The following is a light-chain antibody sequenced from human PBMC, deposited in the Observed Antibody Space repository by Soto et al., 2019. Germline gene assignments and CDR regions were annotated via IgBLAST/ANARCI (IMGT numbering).Light chain of an antibody. V-gene: IGKV1-33*01. J-gene: IGKJ3*01. CDR1: DDISNY. Sequence: DIQMTQSPSSLSASVGDRVTITCQASDDISNYLNWNQQKPAKAPKVLIYDASHLESRVPSSFSRGGSAREFTFTISSLPVADIPTYYCHQYASLPLTFGPGPKVDIK. CDR3: HQYASLPLT. CDR2: DAS.